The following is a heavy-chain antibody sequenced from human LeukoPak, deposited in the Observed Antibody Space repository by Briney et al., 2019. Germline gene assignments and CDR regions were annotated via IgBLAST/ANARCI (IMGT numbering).Heavy chain of an antibody. CDR1: GGSISSGDYY. CDR2: IYYSGST. V-gene: IGHV4-30-4*08. J-gene: IGHJ5*02. D-gene: IGHD2-2*01. CDR3: ARARYCSSTSCYGGPNWFDP. Sequence: SETLSLTCTVSGGSISSGDYYWSWIRQPPGKGLEWIGYIYYSGSTYYNPSLKSRVTISVDTSKNQFSLKLSSVTAADTAVYYCARARYCSSTSCYGGPNWFDPWGQGTQVTVSS.